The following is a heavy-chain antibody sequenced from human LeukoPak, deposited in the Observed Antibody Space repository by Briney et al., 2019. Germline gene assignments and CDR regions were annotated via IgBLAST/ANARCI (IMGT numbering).Heavy chain of an antibody. Sequence: QPGRSLRLYCAASGFIFSSYGMHWVRQAPGKGLEWVSAISGSGGSTYYADSVKGRFTISRDNSKNTLYLQMNSLRAEDTAVYYCAKGLSAVAGTDYWGQGTLVTVSS. J-gene: IGHJ4*02. CDR3: AKGLSAVAGTDY. D-gene: IGHD6-19*01. CDR2: ISGSGGST. V-gene: IGHV3-23*01. CDR1: GFIFSSYG.